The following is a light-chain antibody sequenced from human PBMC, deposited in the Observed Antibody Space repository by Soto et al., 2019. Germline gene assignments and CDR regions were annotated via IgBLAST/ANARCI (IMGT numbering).Light chain of an antibody. V-gene: IGKV1D-16*01. CDR1: QDISSW. CDR3: QQYDTYSWT. CDR2: AAS. Sequence: DIQMTQSPSSVSASLGDRVTITCRASQDISSWLAWYQQKPGKAPKLLIYAASNLQNGVPSRFSGSGFGTDFTLTISSLQPEDFATYYCQQYDTYSWTFGRGTKVDIK. J-gene: IGKJ1*01.